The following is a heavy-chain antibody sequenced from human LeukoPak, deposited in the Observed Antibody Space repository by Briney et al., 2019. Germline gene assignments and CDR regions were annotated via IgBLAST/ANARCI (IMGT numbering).Heavy chain of an antibody. Sequence: GRSLRLSCAASGFTFSSYAMHWVRQAPGKGLEWVAVISYDGSNKYYADPVKGRFTISRDNSKNTLYLQMNSLRAEDTAVYYCAREATVTTRGQGYYYYYYMDVWGKGTTVTVSS. D-gene: IGHD4-17*01. CDR3: AREATVTTRGQGYYYYYYMDV. J-gene: IGHJ6*03. V-gene: IGHV3-30*04. CDR1: GFTFSSYA. CDR2: ISYDGSNK.